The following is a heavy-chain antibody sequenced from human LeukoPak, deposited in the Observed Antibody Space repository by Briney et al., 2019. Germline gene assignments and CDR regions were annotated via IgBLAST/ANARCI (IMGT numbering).Heavy chain of an antibody. CDR2: INHSGST. Sequence: SETLSLTCAVYGGSFSNYYWSWIRQPPGKGLEWIGEINHSGSTNYNPSLKSRVTISVDTSKNQFSLKLSSVTAADTAVYYCAKWFDPWGQGTLVTVSS. CDR1: GGSFSNYY. CDR3: AKWFDP. J-gene: IGHJ5*02. V-gene: IGHV4-34*01.